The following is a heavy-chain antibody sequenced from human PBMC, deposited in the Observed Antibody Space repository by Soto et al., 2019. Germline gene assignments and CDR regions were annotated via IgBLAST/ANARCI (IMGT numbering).Heavy chain of an antibody. Sequence: ASVKVSCKASGYTFTGHYMHWVRQAPGQGLEWMGWINPNSGGTNYAQKFQGWVTMTRDTSISTAYMELSRLRSDDTAVYYCARGAATRYYYYYYYMDVWGKGTTVTVSS. CDR1: GYTFTGHY. J-gene: IGHJ6*03. D-gene: IGHD2-15*01. CDR3: ARGAATRYYYYYYYMDV. CDR2: INPNSGGT. V-gene: IGHV1-2*04.